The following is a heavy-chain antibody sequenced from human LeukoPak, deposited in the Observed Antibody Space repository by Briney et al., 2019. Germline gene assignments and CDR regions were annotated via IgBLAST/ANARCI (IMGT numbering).Heavy chain of an antibody. CDR2: IYYSGST. CDR1: GGSISSSSYY. Sequence: SETLSLTCTVSGGSISSSSYYWGWIRQPPGKGLEWIGSIYYSGSTYYNPSLKSRVTISVDTSKNQFSLKLSSVTAADTAVYYCARQRFLEGLWGRGTLVTVSS. V-gene: IGHV4-39*01. J-gene: IGHJ2*01. CDR3: ARQRFLEGL. D-gene: IGHD3-3*01.